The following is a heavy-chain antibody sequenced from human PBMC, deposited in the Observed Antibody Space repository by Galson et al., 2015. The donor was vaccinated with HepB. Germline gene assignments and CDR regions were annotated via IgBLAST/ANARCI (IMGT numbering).Heavy chain of an antibody. Sequence: SVKVSCKASGGTFSSYTISWVRQAPGQGLEWMGRIIPILGIANYARKFQGRVTITADKSTSTAYMELSSLRSEDTAVYYCASMTYYYDSSGYQIDYWGQGTLVTVSS. CDR3: ASMTYYYDSSGYQIDY. V-gene: IGHV1-69*02. CDR2: IIPILGIA. J-gene: IGHJ4*02. CDR1: GGTFSSYT. D-gene: IGHD3-22*01.